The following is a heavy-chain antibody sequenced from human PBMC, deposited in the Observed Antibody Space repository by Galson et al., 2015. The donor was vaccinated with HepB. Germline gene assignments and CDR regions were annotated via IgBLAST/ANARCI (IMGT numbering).Heavy chain of an antibody. V-gene: IGHV1-69*06. CDR3: ARGKWLRLYYFDY. D-gene: IGHD5-12*01. CDR2: IIPIFGTA. CDR1: GGTFSSYA. J-gene: IGHJ4*02. Sequence: SVKVSCKASGGTFSSYAISWVRQAPGQGLEWMGGIIPIFGTANYAQKFQGRVTITADKSTSTAYMELSSLRSEDTAVYYCARGKWLRLYYFDYWGQGTLVTVSS.